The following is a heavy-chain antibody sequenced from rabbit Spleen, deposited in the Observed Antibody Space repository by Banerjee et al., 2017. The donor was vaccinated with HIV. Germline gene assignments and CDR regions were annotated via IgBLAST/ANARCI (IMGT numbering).Heavy chain of an antibody. CDR3: VRGASSSGYYSL. V-gene: IGHV1S40*01. CDR1: GFDFSRSYW. D-gene: IGHD1-1*01. J-gene: IGHJ4*01. CDR2: IYADYGST. Sequence: QSLEESGGDLVKPGASLTLTCKASGFDFSRSYWICWVRQAPGKGLELIACIYADYGSTDYASWAKGRFTISKTSSTTVTLQMTSLTVADTATYFCVRGASSSGYYSLWGPGTLVTVS.